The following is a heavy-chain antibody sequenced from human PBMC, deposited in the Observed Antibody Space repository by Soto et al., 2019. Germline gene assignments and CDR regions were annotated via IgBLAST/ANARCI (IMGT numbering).Heavy chain of an antibody. CDR3: ITETYYDSSGYYSDAEYFQH. Sequence: SVKVSCKASGGTFSIYTISWVRQAPGQGLEWMGRIIPILGIANYAQKFQGRVTITADKSTSTAYMELSSLRSEDTAVYYCITETYYDSSGYYSDAEYFQHWGQGTLVTVSS. D-gene: IGHD3-22*01. CDR1: GGTFSIYT. V-gene: IGHV1-69*02. J-gene: IGHJ1*01. CDR2: IIPILGIA.